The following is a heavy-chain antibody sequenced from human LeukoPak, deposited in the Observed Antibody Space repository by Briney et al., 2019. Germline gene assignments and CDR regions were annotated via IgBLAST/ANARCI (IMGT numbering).Heavy chain of an antibody. J-gene: IGHJ1*01. D-gene: IGHD3-10*01. CDR3: ASTGYYGVAEYFQH. CDR2: IYTSGST. Sequence: ASETQSLTCTVSGGSISSGSYYWSWIRQPAGMGLEWIGRIYTSGSTNYNPSLKSRVTISVDTSKSQFSLKLSSVTAADTAVYYCASTGYYGVAEYFQHWGQGTLVTVSS. CDR1: GGSISSGSYY. V-gene: IGHV4-61*02.